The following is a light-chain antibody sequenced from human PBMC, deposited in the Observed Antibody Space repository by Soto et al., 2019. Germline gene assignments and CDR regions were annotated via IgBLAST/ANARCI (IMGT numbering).Light chain of an antibody. Sequence: QSALTQPRSVSGSPGQSVTISCTGTSSDVGGYNYVSWYQQHPGKAPKLMIYDVSKGPSGVPDRFSGSKSGNTASLTISGLQAEDEADYYCCSYGGSYTWVFGGGTKLTVL. CDR2: DVS. CDR1: SSDVGGYNY. CDR3: CSYGGSYTWV. V-gene: IGLV2-11*01. J-gene: IGLJ2*01.